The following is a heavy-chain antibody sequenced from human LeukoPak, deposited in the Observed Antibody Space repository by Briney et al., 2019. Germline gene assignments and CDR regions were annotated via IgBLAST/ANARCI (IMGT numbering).Heavy chain of an antibody. D-gene: IGHD2-2*01. CDR2: ISYDGIKE. J-gene: IGHJ4*02. CDR3: ARKHTTSYYSVDY. Sequence: PGGSLRLSCTASGFTFNKDEMHWVRQAPGKGREWGTFISYDGIKEHYADSVKGRFSISRDNSKRTVYLQMNSLKSEDTALYYCARKHTTSYYSVDYWGQGSLVTVSS. CDR1: GFTFNKDE. V-gene: IGHV3-30*04.